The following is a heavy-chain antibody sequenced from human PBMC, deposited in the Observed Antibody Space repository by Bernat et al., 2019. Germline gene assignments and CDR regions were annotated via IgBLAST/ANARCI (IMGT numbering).Heavy chain of an antibody. CDR2: ISGYNTNT. J-gene: IGHJ5*02. V-gene: IGHV1-18*01. D-gene: IGHD3-10*01. Sequence: QVQLVQSGAEVKKPGASVKVSCKASGYSFSSYGISWVRQAPGQGLEWMGWISGYNTNTKYSHKIEGRVTMTTDTSTSTAYMELRSLRSDDTAVYYCARDRDIFGSGDFDPWGQGTLVTVSS. CDR3: ARDRDIFGSGDFDP. CDR1: GYSFSSYG.